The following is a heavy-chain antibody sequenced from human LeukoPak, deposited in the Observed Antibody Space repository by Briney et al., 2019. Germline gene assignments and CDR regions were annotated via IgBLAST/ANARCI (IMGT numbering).Heavy chain of an antibody. CDR2: IYYSGST. V-gene: IGHV4-31*03. J-gene: IGHJ5*02. D-gene: IGHD3-10*01. Sequence: PSETLSLTCTVSGGSISSGGYYWSWIRQHPGKGLERIGYIYYSGSTYYNPSLKSRVTISVDTSKNQFSLKLSSVPAADTAVYYCAPNYGSGSYYNGWFDPWGQGPLVTVPS. CDR1: GGSISSGGYY. CDR3: APNYGSGSYYNGWFDP.